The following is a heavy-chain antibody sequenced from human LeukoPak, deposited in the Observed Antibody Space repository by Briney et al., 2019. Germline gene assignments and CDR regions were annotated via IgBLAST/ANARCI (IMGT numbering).Heavy chain of an antibody. CDR2: ISYDGSNK. Sequence: GGSLRLSCAASGFTFSSYAMHWVRQAPGKGLEWVAVISYDGSNKYYADSVKGRFTISRDNSKNTLYLQMNSLRAEDTAVYYCARDSFLLWFGDRAGIDIWGQGTMVTVSS. CDR1: GFTFSSYA. J-gene: IGHJ3*02. V-gene: IGHV3-30-3*01. CDR3: ARDSFLLWFGDRAGIDI. D-gene: IGHD3-10*01.